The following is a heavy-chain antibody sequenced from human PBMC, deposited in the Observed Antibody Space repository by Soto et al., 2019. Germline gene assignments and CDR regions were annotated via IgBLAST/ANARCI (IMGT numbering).Heavy chain of an antibody. V-gene: IGHV4-59*08. Sequence: QVQLQESGPGLVKPSETLSLTCTVSGGSISSYYWSWIRQPPGKGLEWIGYIYYSGSTKYNPSLKSRVTISVDTSKNQFSLKLSSVTAADTAVYYWARRYGSGFDYWGQGTLVTVSS. CDR2: IYYSGST. J-gene: IGHJ4*02. D-gene: IGHD3-10*01. CDR1: GGSISSYY. CDR3: ARRYGSGFDY.